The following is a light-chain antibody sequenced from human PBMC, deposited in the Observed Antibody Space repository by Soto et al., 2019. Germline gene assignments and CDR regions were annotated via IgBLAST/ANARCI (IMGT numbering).Light chain of an antibody. Sequence: AVLLTQSPSSFSASTGDRATITCRASQDIHNYLAWYQQVPGKAPKLLLYAASILQTGVPSRFSCSGSGTDFTLTIDGLQSEDFATYFCQHYYTYPWTFGQGTTVE. CDR3: QHYYTYPWT. CDR1: QDIHNY. CDR2: AAS. V-gene: IGKV1-8*01. J-gene: IGKJ1*01.